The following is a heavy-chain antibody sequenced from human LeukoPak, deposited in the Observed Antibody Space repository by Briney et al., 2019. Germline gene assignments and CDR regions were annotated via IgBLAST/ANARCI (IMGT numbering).Heavy chain of an antibody. CDR3: ARHDWAGDYYYYMDV. Sequence: PSETLSLTCTVSGGSISSYYWGWIRQPPGKGLEWIGSIYYSGSTYYNPSLKSRVTISVDTSKNQFSLKLSSVTAADTAVYYCARHDWAGDYYYYMDVWGKGTTVTVSS. D-gene: IGHD2-21*01. J-gene: IGHJ6*03. V-gene: IGHV4-39*01. CDR1: GGSISSYY. CDR2: IYYSGST.